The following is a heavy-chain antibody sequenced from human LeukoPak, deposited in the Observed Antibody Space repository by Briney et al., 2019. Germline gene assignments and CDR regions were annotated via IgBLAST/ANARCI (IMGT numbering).Heavy chain of an antibody. CDR2: IIPIFGTA. J-gene: IGHJ4*02. V-gene: IGHV1-69*13. CDR3: ARFKGRYYDSSGYYSEIDY. D-gene: IGHD3-22*01. Sequence: SVKVSCKASGGTFSSYAISWVRQAPGQGLEWMGGIIPIFGTANYAQKFQGRVTITADESTSTAYMELSSLRSEDTAVYYCARFKGRYYDSSGYYSEIDYWGQGTLVTVSS. CDR1: GGTFSSYA.